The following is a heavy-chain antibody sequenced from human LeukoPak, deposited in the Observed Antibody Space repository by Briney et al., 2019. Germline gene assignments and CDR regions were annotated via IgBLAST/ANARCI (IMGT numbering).Heavy chain of an antibody. CDR3: ATQGTRITIFGVVTGRWFDP. Sequence: ASVKVSCKVSGYTLTELSMHWVRQAPGKGLEWMGGFDPEDGETIYAQKFQGRVTMTEDTSTDTAYMELSSLRSEDTAVYYCATQGTRITIFGVVTGRWFDPWGQGTLVIVSS. CDR1: GYTLTELS. D-gene: IGHD3-3*01. CDR2: FDPEDGET. J-gene: IGHJ5*02. V-gene: IGHV1-24*01.